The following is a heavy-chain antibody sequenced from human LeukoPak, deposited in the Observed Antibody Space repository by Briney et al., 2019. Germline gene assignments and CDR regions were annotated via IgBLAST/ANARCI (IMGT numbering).Heavy chain of an antibody. Sequence: GGSLRLPCAASGFTFSSYAMSWVRQAPGKGLDWVSSISGTGGSTSYADSVRGRFTISRDNSKNTLYLQMNSLRAEHTAVYYCASLRSGSYTSFDFWGQGSLVTVSS. J-gene: IGHJ4*02. D-gene: IGHD3-10*01. V-gene: IGHV3-23*01. CDR3: ASLRSGSYTSFDF. CDR1: GFTFSSYA. CDR2: ISGTGGST.